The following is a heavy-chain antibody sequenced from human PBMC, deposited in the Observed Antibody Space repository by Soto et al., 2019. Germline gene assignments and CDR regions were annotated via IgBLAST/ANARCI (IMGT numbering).Heavy chain of an antibody. D-gene: IGHD5-12*01. J-gene: IGHJ4*02. CDR3: VRDSPIGSTYSGYDGIDY. CDR1: GGTFSSYA. V-gene: IGHV1-69*06. CDR2: IIPIFGTA. Sequence: SVKVSCKASGGTFSSYAISWVRQAPGQGLEWMGGIIPIFGTANYAQKFQGRVTITADKSTSTAYMELNSLRSEDTAVYYCVRDSPIGSTYSGYDGIDYWGQGTLVTVSS.